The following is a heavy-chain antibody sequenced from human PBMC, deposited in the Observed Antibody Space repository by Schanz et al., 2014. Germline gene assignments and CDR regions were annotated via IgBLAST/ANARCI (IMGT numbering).Heavy chain of an antibody. V-gene: IGHV3-53*01. Sequence: DVQLVESGGGLLQPGGSLRLSCAASGFTVSSNYMSWVRQAPGKGLEWVAVIYSGGSTFYTDSVKGRFTISRDNSKNTLYRQMNSLIAEDTAVYYCAKCIGWYGRCAFDIWGQGTMVTVSS. CDR2: IYSGGST. CDR3: AKCIGWYGRCAFDI. J-gene: IGHJ3*02. D-gene: IGHD6-19*01. CDR1: GFTVSSNY.